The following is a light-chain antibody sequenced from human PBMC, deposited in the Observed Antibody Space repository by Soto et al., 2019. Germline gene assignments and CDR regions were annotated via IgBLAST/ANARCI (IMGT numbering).Light chain of an antibody. J-gene: IGLJ1*01. Sequence: QPVLTQSPSASASLGASVKLTCTLSSGHSSYAIAWHQQQPEKGPRYLMKLNSDGSHSKGDGIPDRFSGSSSGAERYLTISSLQSEDEADYYCQTWGTGIHYVFGTGTQLTGL. CDR1: SGHSSYA. CDR2: LNSDGSH. CDR3: QTWGTGIHYV. V-gene: IGLV4-69*01.